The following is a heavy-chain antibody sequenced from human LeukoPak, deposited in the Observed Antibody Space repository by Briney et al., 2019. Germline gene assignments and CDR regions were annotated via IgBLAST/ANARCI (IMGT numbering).Heavy chain of an antibody. V-gene: IGHV3-21*01. CDR1: GFTFSSYS. CDR3: ATLRGPTPYGMDV. J-gene: IGHJ6*02. CDR2: ISSSSSYI. Sequence: KSGGSLRRSCAASGFTFSSYSMNWVRQAPGKGLEWVSSISSSSSYIYYADSVKGRFTISRDNAEDSLYLQMNSLRAEDTAVYYCATLRGPTPYGMDVWGQGTTVTVSS.